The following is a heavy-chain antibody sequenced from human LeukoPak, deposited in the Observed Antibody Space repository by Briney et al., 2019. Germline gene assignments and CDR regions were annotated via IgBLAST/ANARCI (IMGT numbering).Heavy chain of an antibody. Sequence: PSETLSLTCTVSGGSISTDYWSWLRQPPGKGLEWIGYIYYSGSTNYNPSLKSRVTMSVDTSKNQFSLKLTSVTAADTAVYYCAREAAAGTFYFDYWGQGTLVTVSS. CDR1: GGSISTDY. J-gene: IGHJ4*02. CDR2: IYYSGST. V-gene: IGHV4-59*12. CDR3: AREAAAGTFYFDY. D-gene: IGHD6-13*01.